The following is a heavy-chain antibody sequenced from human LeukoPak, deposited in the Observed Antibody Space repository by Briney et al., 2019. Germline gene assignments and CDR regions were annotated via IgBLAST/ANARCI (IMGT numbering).Heavy chain of an antibody. CDR2: IYHSGST. CDR1: GGSVSSSSYY. D-gene: IGHD3-10*01. Sequence: SETLSLTCTVSGGSVSSSSYYWGWIRQPPGKGLEWIGSIYHSGSTNYNPSLKSRVTISVDKSKNQFSLKLSSVTAADTAVYYCATVSAFFYDSGSYYTFDYWGQGTLVTVSS. CDR3: ATVSAFFYDSGSYYTFDY. J-gene: IGHJ4*02. V-gene: IGHV4-39*07.